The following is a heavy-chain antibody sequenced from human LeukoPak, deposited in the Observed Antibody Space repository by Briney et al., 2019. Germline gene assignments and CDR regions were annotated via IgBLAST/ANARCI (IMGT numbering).Heavy chain of an antibody. CDR2: ISGSGGST. CDR1: GFTFSSYA. J-gene: IGHJ4*02. CDR3: AKVSSRSAIVVVPAIDY. Sequence: GSLRLSCAASGFTFSSYAMSWVRQAPGKGLEWVSAISGSGGSTYYADSVKGRFTISRDNSKNTLYLRMNSLRAEDTAVYYCAKVSSRSAIVVVPAIDYWGQGTLVTVSS. V-gene: IGHV3-23*01. D-gene: IGHD2-2*01.